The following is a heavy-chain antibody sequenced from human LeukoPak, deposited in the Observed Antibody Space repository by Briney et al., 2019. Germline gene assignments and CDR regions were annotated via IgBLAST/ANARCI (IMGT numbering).Heavy chain of an antibody. CDR3: ARDYPAMLSGYEDCYYGMDV. D-gene: IGHD5-12*01. V-gene: IGHV3-66*01. CDR1: GFTVSSNY. Sequence: GGSLRLSCAASGFTVSSNYMSWVRQAPGKGLEWVSVIYSGGSTYYADSVKGRFTISRDNSKNTLYLQMNSLRAEDTAVYYCARDYPAMLSGYEDCYYGMDVWGQGTTVTVSS. J-gene: IGHJ6*02. CDR2: IYSGGST.